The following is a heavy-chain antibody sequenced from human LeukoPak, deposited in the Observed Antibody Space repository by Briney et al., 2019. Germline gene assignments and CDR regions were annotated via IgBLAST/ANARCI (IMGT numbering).Heavy chain of an antibody. J-gene: IGHJ6*03. V-gene: IGHV3-23*02. D-gene: IGHD4-17*01. CDR2: ISGSGGST. CDR3: AKKLGSGDYSSYYYYYMDV. CDR1: GFAFSSYA. Sequence: GESLRLSCGAAGFAFSSYAMSWVRQAPAKGLELGSAISGSGGSTYYVDSVKSRFSISRDNSKNTLYLQMNSMTDDEAVVYYCAKKLGSGDYSSYYYYYMDVWGKGTTVTVSS.